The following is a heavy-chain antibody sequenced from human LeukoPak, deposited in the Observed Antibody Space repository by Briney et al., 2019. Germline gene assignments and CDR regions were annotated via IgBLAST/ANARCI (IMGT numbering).Heavy chain of an antibody. CDR1: GYTFTSYG. D-gene: IGHD6-13*01. Sequence: ASVKVSCKASGYTFTSYGISWVRQAPGQGLEWMGWISAYNGNTNYAQKLQGRVTMTTDTSTSTAYMELRSLRSDDTAVYYRARERVRGIAAAGTVFDYWGQGTLVTVSS. V-gene: IGHV1-18*04. CDR3: ARERVRGIAAAGTVFDY. J-gene: IGHJ4*02. CDR2: ISAYNGNT.